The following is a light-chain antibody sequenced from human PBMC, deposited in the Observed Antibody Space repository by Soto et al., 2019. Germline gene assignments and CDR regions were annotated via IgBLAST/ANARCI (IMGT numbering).Light chain of an antibody. V-gene: IGKV1-9*01. CDR3: QHLNLHPLP. J-gene: IGKJ4*01. CDR1: QPIGTY. Sequence: IQLTQSPSFLSASVGDRVTITCRASQPIGTYLAWYQQTPGKAPKLLIYVASTLLSGVPSRFSGGGSGTDFTLTTGGRQPEDFATYYCQHLNLHPLPFGGGTGVETK. CDR2: VAS.